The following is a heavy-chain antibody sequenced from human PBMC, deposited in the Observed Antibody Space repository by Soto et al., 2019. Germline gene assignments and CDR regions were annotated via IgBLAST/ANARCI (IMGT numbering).Heavy chain of an antibody. D-gene: IGHD5-12*01. Sequence: PGGSLRLSCAASGFTFSGYAMSWVRQAPGKGLEWVSAISGSGGSTYYADSVKGRFTISRDNSKNTLYLQMNSLRAEDTAVYYCAKDPGGYDFLLYYYGMDVWGQGTTVTVSS. CDR3: AKDPGGYDFLLYYYGMDV. J-gene: IGHJ6*02. CDR1: GFTFSGYA. CDR2: ISGSGGST. V-gene: IGHV3-23*01.